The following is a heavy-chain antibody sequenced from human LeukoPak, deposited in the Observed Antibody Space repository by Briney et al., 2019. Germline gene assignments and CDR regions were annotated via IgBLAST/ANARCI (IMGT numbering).Heavy chain of an antibody. V-gene: IGHV3-21*01. J-gene: IGHJ6*02. Sequence: GGSLRLSCAASGFTFSDFAMNWVRQAPGKGLEWVSPISTSSSYIYYADSVKGRFTISRDNAKNSLYLQMNSLRAEDTAVYYCATGGYSSSYGMDVWGQGTTVTVSS. CDR3: ATGGYSSSYGMDV. CDR1: GFTFSDFA. CDR2: ISTSSSYI. D-gene: IGHD6-6*01.